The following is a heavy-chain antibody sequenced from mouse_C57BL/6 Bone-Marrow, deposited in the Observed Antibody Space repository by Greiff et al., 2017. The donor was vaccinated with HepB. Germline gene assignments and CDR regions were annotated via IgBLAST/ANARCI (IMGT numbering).Heavy chain of an antibody. CDR1: GYTFTSYW. CDR3: AGNWERYFDY. Sequence: QVQLQQPGAELVKPGASVKLSCKASGYTFTSYWIHWVKQRPGQGLEWIGMIHPNSGSTNYNEKFKSKATLTVDKSSSTAYMQLSSLTSEDSAVYYCAGNWERYFDYWGQGTTLTVSS. D-gene: IGHD4-1*01. J-gene: IGHJ2*01. V-gene: IGHV1-64*01. CDR2: IHPNSGST.